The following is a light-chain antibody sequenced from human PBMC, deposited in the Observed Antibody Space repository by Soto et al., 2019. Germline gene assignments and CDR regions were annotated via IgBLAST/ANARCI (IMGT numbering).Light chain of an antibody. Sequence: QSAPTQPPSASGSPGQSVTFSCTGTSSDVGGYNYVSWYQQYPGKAPKLMIYEVYKRHSGVPDRFSGSNSGNTASLTVSGLQPEDEADYYCSAYAGSSTWVFGGGTKLTVL. CDR1: SSDVGGYNY. V-gene: IGLV2-8*01. CDR3: SAYAGSSTWV. CDR2: EVY. J-gene: IGLJ2*01.